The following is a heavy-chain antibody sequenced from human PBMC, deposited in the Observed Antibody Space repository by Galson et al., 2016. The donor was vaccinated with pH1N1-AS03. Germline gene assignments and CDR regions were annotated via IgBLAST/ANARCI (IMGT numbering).Heavy chain of an antibody. CDR3: ARNGVLTGYHATGRERVDY. D-gene: IGHD3-9*01. CDR1: GDSVSGGTYY. CDR2: IYYTGIT. Sequence: SETLSLTCTVSGDSVSGGTYYWNWIRQPPGKGLEWIGYIYYTGITNYNPSLESPLTISIDRSKNQISLTLGSVTAADTAMYYCARNGVLTGYHATGRERVDYWGQGTLVIVSS. J-gene: IGHJ4*02. V-gene: IGHV4-61*01.